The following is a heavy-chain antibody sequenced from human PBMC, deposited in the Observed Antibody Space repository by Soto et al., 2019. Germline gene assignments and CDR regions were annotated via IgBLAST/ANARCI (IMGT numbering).Heavy chain of an antibody. D-gene: IGHD5-18*01. CDR2: IYYSGST. J-gene: IGHJ6*02. V-gene: IGHV4-31*03. CDR1: GGSISSGGYY. Sequence: PSETLSLTCTVSGGSISSGGYYWSWIRQHPGKGLEWIGYIYYSGSTYYNPSLKSRVTISVDTSKNQFSLKLSSVTAADTAVYYCARGGDTVSHYYHGMDVWGQGTTVTVSS. CDR3: ARGGDTVSHYYHGMDV.